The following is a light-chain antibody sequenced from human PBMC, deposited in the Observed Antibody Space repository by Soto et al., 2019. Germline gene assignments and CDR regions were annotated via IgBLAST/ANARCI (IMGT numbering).Light chain of an antibody. CDR1: SSNLAYNS. Sequence: QSVLTQPPSVSAAPGQDVTISCSGSSSNLAYNSLSWYQKLPGTAPKLLIYDDNKRPSGIPARFSGSKSGTSATLGITGLETGDEADYYCGAWDDSLNVYVFGSGTKVTVL. CDR3: GAWDDSLNVYV. V-gene: IGLV1-51*01. CDR2: DDN. J-gene: IGLJ1*01.